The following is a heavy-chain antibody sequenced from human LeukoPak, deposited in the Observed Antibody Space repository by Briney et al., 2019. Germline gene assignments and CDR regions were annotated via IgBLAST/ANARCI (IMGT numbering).Heavy chain of an antibody. D-gene: IGHD1-1*01. J-gene: IGHJ4*02. CDR2: ISSSSSYI. V-gene: IGHV3-21*01. CDR1: GFTFSSNS. CDR3: AAGNWSDAVY. Sequence: GGSLRLSCAASGFTFSSNSMNWVRQAPGKGLEWVSSISSSSSYIYYADSVKGRFTISRDNAKNSLYLQMNSLRAEDTAVYYCAAGNWSDAVYWGQGTLVTVSS.